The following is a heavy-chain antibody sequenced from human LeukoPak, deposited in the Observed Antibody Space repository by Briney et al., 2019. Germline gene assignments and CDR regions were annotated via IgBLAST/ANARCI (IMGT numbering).Heavy chain of an antibody. CDR3: ARKDYYDSSDYSDY. CDR2: ISSSSSII. CDR1: GFTFSSYS. D-gene: IGHD3-22*01. J-gene: IGHJ4*02. Sequence: GSLRLSCAASGFTFSSYSMNWVRQAPGKGLEWVSYISSSSSIIYYADSVKGRFTISRDNAKNSLYLQMNSLRDENTAVYYCARKDYYDSSDYSDYWGQGTLVTVSS. V-gene: IGHV3-48*02.